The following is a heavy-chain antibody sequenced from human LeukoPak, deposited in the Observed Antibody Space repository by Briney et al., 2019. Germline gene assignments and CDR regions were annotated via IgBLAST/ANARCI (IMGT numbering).Heavy chain of an antibody. CDR3: AAGLLSDF. Sequence: SVNASCKASGFTFTSSAVQWVRQARGQRLEWIGWIVVGTGNTKYAQKFQERVTITRDMSTSTAYMELSSLRSEDTAVYYCAAGLLSDFWGQGTLVSVSS. D-gene: IGHD4/OR15-4a*01. CDR2: IVVGTGNT. V-gene: IGHV1-58*01. CDR1: GFTFTSSA. J-gene: IGHJ4*02.